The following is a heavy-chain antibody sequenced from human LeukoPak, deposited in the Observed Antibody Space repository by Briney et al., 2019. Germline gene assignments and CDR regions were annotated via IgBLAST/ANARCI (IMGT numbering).Heavy chain of an antibody. CDR2: ISAYNGNT. V-gene: IGHV1-18*01. D-gene: IGHD6-19*01. CDR3: ARDLRSSGRTEDDY. J-gene: IGHJ4*02. CDR1: GYTFTTYG. Sequence: ASVKVSCKASGYTFTTYGFSWVRQAPGQGLEGLGWISAYNGNTNYSQKLQGRVTLTTDTSTKTAYMALRRLGSDDAPGYDYARDLRSSGRTEDDYWGAGTLVTVSS.